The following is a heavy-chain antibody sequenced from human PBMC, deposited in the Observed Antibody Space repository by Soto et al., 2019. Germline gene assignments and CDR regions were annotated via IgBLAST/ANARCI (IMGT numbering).Heavy chain of an antibody. CDR1: GYSFTSYG. V-gene: IGHV1-18*01. D-gene: IGHD2-8*02. Sequence: QVHLVQSGAEVEKPGASVKVSCKASGYSFTSYGIAWVRQAPGQGPEWMGWISPYNGRTNYAQKVKGRVVMTTDISTNTVYLELRSLTSDDTDMYYCGRCRTDSYAMDVWGQGTTVTVSS. CDR3: GRCRTDSYAMDV. J-gene: IGHJ6*02. CDR2: ISPYNGRT.